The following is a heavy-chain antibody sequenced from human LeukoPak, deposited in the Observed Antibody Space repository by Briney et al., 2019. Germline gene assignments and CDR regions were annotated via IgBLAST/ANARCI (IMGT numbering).Heavy chain of an antibody. Sequence: GWISAYNGNTNYAQKLQGRVTMTTDTSTSTAYMELRSLRSDDTAVYYCARGGGGELSLYGYWGQGTLVTVSS. D-gene: IGHD3-16*02. J-gene: IGHJ4*02. CDR2: ISAYNGNT. V-gene: IGHV1-18*01. CDR3: ARGGGGELSLYGY.